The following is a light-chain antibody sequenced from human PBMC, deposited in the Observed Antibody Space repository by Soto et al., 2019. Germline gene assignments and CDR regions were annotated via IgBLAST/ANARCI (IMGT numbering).Light chain of an antibody. CDR3: QQYDNLPLT. Sequence: DIQMTQSPSSLSASIGDRVTISCQASQDIGNFLNWYQQKPGNAPKLLIYDASNLETGVPSRFSGGGSATYFTFTISSLQPEDIATYYCQQYDNLPLTFGGGTKVDIK. CDR2: DAS. J-gene: IGKJ4*01. CDR1: QDIGNF. V-gene: IGKV1-33*01.